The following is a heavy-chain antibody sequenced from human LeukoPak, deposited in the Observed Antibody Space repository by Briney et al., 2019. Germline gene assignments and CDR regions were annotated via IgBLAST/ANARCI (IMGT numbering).Heavy chain of an antibody. D-gene: IGHD2-15*01. V-gene: IGHV3-48*03. J-gene: IGHJ5*02. CDR2: ISSSGGTI. CDR3: VRDRCSGGSCYPFQFDP. Sequence: GSLRLSCAASGFTFSSYEMNWVRQAPGKGLEWVSHISSSGGTIYYADSVKGRFTISRDNAKNSLYLQMNSLRADDTAVYYCVRDRCSGGSCYPFQFDPWGQGTLVTVSS. CDR1: GFTFSSYE.